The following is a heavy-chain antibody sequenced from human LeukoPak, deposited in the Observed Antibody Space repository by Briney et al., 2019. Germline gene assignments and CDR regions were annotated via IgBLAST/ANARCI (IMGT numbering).Heavy chain of an antibody. J-gene: IGHJ3*02. V-gene: IGHV3-7*01. CDR1: GFTFSTYW. D-gene: IGHD6-19*01. CDR2: IKQDGSDK. Sequence: GGSLRLSCAASGFTFSTYWMSWARQAPGKGLEWVASIKQDGSDKYYVDSVKGRFTISRDNAKNSLYLQMNSLRAEDTAVYYCARQVGWRDASDMWGQGTVVTVSS. CDR3: ARQVGWRDASDM.